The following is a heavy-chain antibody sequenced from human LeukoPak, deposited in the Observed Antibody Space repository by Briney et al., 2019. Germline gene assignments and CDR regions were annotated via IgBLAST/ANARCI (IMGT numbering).Heavy chain of an antibody. J-gene: IGHJ3*02. CDR2: ISWNSGSI. V-gene: IGHV3-9*01. D-gene: IGHD6-19*01. CDR3: AKDMGDSGWFDAFDI. Sequence: GRSLRLSCAASGFTFDDYAMHWVRQAPGKGLEWVSGISWNSGSIGYADSVKGRFTISRDNAKSSLYLQMNSLRAEDTALYYCAKDMGDSGWFDAFDIWGQGTMVTVSS. CDR1: GFTFDDYA.